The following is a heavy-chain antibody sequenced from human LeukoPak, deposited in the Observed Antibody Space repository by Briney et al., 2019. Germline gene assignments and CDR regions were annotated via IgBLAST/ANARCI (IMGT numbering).Heavy chain of an antibody. Sequence: GGSLRLSCAASGFTFSSYGMHWVRQAPGKGLEWVAVISYDGSNKYYADSVKGRFTISRDNAKNTLYLRMNSLRAEDTAIYYCARKPLSGGYGGTIDYWGQGTLVTVSS. D-gene: IGHD5-12*01. CDR2: ISYDGSNK. CDR1: GFTFSSYG. J-gene: IGHJ4*02. V-gene: IGHV3-30*03. CDR3: ARKPLSGGYGGTIDY.